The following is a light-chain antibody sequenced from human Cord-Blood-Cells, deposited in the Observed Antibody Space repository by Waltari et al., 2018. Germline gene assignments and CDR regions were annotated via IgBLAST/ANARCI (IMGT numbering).Light chain of an antibody. J-gene: IGLJ2*01. V-gene: IGLV2-14*03. CDR1: RSAVGGYNS. Sequence: QSALIQPASGSGSPGQSITISCNGTRSAVGGYNSVSWSQHHPCKAPKLMIYYVSNRSSGGSSRFSGSKSGNTASLTISVLQAEDEADYYCSSYTSSITQVVFGGGTKLTVL. CDR2: YVS. CDR3: SSYTSSITQVV.